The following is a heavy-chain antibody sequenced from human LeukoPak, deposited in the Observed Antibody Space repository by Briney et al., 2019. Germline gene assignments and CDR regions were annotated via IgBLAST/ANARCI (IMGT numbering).Heavy chain of an antibody. Sequence: QPGGSLRLSCSASGFTFSSYAMSWVRQAPGKGLEWVSAIRGSGGTTYYADSVKGRFTISRDNSKNTLYLQMNSLRAEGTAVYYCAIANPDSSRSEISWGQGTMVTVSS. D-gene: IGHD5-24*01. V-gene: IGHV3-23*01. J-gene: IGHJ3*01. CDR1: GFTFSSYA. CDR2: IRGSGGTT. CDR3: AIANPDSSRSEIS.